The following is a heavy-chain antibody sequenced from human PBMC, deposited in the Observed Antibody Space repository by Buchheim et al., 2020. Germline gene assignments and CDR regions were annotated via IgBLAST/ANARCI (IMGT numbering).Heavy chain of an antibody. CDR1: GGSISNSDSYY. CDR3: ARQITMVRGLTVNDYYYMDV. V-gene: IGHV4-39*01. Sequence: QQQLQESGPGLVKPSETLSLTCTVSGGSISNSDSYYWGWIRQPPGKGLDWIGSIYYGGSTYYNPSLKSRVTISVDTSKNQFSLKLSSVTAADTAVYYCARQITMVRGLTVNDYYYMDVWGNGTT. J-gene: IGHJ6*03. CDR2: IYYGGST. D-gene: IGHD3-10*01.